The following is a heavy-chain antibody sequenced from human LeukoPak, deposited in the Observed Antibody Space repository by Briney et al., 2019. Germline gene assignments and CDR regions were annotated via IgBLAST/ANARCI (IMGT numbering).Heavy chain of an antibody. J-gene: IGHJ4*02. CDR1: GFTFSSYS. CDR2: ISSSSSTI. V-gene: IGHV3-48*01. CDR3: ARSLVPRLYYFDY. D-gene: IGHD3-16*01. Sequence: GGSLRLSCAASGFTFSSYSMNWVRQAPGKGLEWVSYISSSSSTIYYADSVKGRFTISRDNAKNSLYLQMNSLRAEDTVVYYCARSLVPRLYYFDYWGQGTLVTVSS.